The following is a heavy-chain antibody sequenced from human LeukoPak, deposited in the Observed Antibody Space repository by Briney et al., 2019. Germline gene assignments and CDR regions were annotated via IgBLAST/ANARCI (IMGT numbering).Heavy chain of an antibody. J-gene: IGHJ4*02. V-gene: IGHV3-9*01. Sequence: PGGSLRLSCAASGFTFDDYAMHWVRQAPGKGLEWVSGISWNSDSIGYADSVKGRFTIPRDNAKNSLYLQMNSLRAEDTALYYCARETDYWGQGTLVTVSS. CDR2: ISWNSDSI. CDR1: GFTFDDYA. CDR3: ARETDY.